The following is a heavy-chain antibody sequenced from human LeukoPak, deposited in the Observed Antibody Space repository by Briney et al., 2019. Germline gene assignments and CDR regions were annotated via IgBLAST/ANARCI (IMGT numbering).Heavy chain of an antibody. Sequence: SETLSLTCTVSGGSIGSSSYYWGWIRQPPGKGLEWIGSIYYRGSTYYNPSLKSRVTISVDTSKNQFSLKLSSVTAADTAVYYCARDPLAVAGIDAFDIWGQGTMVTVSS. CDR3: ARDPLAVAGIDAFDI. V-gene: IGHV4-39*07. D-gene: IGHD6-19*01. J-gene: IGHJ3*02. CDR2: IYYRGST. CDR1: GGSIGSSSYY.